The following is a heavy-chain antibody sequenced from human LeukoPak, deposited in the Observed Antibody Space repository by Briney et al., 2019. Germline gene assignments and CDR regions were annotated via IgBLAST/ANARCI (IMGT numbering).Heavy chain of an antibody. CDR1: GFSFNTFA. Sequence: GGSLRLSCVASGFSFNTFALTWVRQAPGKGLEWVSTISDYPHYADSVRGRFTISRDNSRKTVFLQMNSLTPEDAATYCCTKDSQGSYDGFWYGTYGMDVWGQGTTVTVSS. CDR2: ISDYP. J-gene: IGHJ6*02. D-gene: IGHD3-16*01. V-gene: IGHV3-23*05. CDR3: TKDSQGSYDGFWYGTYGMDV.